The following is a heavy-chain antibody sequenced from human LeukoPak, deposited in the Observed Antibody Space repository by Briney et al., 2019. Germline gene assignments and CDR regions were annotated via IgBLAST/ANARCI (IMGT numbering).Heavy chain of an antibody. D-gene: IGHD4-23*01. CDR3: ARGSVTPYYYYMDV. Sequence: SETLSLTCTVSGGSISSGSYYCSWIRQPAGKGLEWIGRIYTSGSTNYNPSLKSRVTISVDTSKNQFSLKLSSVTAADTAVYYCARGSVTPYYYYMDVWGKGTTVTVSS. CDR1: GGSISSGSYY. V-gene: IGHV4-61*02. CDR2: IYTSGST. J-gene: IGHJ6*03.